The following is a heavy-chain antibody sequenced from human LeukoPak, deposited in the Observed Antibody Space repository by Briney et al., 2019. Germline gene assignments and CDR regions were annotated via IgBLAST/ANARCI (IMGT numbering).Heavy chain of an antibody. J-gene: IGHJ4*02. CDR3: ARGETGLDY. CDR2: VSPTASDT. D-gene: IGHD1-1*01. Sequence: GGSLRLSCAGSGFIFSGYYMSWIRQAPGKGLEWVSYVSPTASDTNYADSLKGRFTISRDNVKNSLYLQMNSLRADDTAVYYCARGETGLDYWGQGTLVTVSS. V-gene: IGHV3-11*06. CDR1: GFIFSGYY.